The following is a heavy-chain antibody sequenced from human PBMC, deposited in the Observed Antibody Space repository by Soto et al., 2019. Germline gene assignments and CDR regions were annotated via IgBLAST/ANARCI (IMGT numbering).Heavy chain of an antibody. V-gene: IGHV3-74*01. CDR1: GFTFSSYC. Sequence: GGSLRLSCAASGFTFSSYCMHWVRQAPGKGLVWVSRINSDGSSTSYADSVKGRFTISRDNAKNTLYLQMNSLRAEDTAVYYCARIGPETPYSFDIWGQGTMVTVSS. CDR3: ARIGPETPYSFDI. D-gene: IGHD1-26*01. J-gene: IGHJ3*02. CDR2: INSDGSST.